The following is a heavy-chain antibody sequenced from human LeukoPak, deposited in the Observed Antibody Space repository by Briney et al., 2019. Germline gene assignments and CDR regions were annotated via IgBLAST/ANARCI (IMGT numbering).Heavy chain of an antibody. Sequence: ASVKVSCEASGYTFTSYGISWVRQAPGQGLEWMGWISAYNGNTDYAQKLQGRVTMTTDTSPSTAYRELRSLRSDDTAVYYCARVSSSWYYFDYWGQGTLVTVSS. CDR2: ISAYNGNT. J-gene: IGHJ4*02. CDR3: ARVSSSWYYFDY. CDR1: GYTFTSYG. V-gene: IGHV1-18*01. D-gene: IGHD6-13*01.